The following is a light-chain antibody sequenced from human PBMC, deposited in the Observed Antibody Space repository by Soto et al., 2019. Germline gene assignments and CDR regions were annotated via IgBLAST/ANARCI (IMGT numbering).Light chain of an antibody. J-gene: IGLJ2*01. Sequence: QSVLTQPPSVSGAPGQRVTISCTGSSSNIGAGYDEHWYQQLPGTAPKLLIYGNSNRPSGVPDRFSGSKSGTSASLAITGLQAEDEADYYCQSYDSSRVVFGGGTKLTVL. CDR2: GNS. CDR1: SSNIGAGYD. CDR3: QSYDSSRVV. V-gene: IGLV1-40*01.